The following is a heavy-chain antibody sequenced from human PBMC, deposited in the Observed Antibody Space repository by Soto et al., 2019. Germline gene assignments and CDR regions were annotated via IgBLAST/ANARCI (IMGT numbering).Heavy chain of an antibody. CDR1: GGSISSGGFS. CDR2: IYDTGDT. J-gene: IGHJ5*02. CDR3: AREKQTRFDH. V-gene: IGHV4-30-2*01. Sequence: SETLSITFAVSGGSISSGGFSWSWIRQPPGKGLEWIGYIYDTGDTYFNPSLKSRVTISLDRSKNQFSLKLHSVTAADTAVYCCAREKQTRFDHCGPGTPLTVTS.